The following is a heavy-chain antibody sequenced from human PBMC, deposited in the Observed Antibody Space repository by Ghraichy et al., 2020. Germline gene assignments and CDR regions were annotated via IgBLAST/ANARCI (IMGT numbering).Heavy chain of an antibody. Sequence: GGSLRLSCAASGFTFSTYAMSWVRQAPGKGLEWVSALRGSGDSTYYADSVKGRFTISRDNSKNTLYLQMNSLRVEDTAVYFCAKGRSTTNHYDYWGQGTLVTVSS. V-gene: IGHV3-23*01. D-gene: IGHD2/OR15-2a*01. CDR3: AKGRSTTNHYDY. CDR2: LRGSGDST. J-gene: IGHJ4*02. CDR1: GFTFSTYA.